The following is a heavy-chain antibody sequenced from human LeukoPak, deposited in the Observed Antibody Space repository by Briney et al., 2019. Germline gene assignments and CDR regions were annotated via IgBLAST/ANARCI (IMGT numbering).Heavy chain of an antibody. V-gene: IGHV4-34*01. D-gene: IGHD2-21*02. CDR2: INHSGST. CDR1: GGSFSGYY. J-gene: IGHJ6*03. CDR3: ARGKAYCGGDCYSWYYYYYYMDV. Sequence: PSETLSLTCAVYGGSFSGYYWSWIRQPPGKGLEWIGEINHSGSTNYNPSLKSRVTISVDTSKNQFSLKLSSVTAADTAVYYCARGKAYCGGDCYSWYYYYYYMDVWGKGTTVTVSS.